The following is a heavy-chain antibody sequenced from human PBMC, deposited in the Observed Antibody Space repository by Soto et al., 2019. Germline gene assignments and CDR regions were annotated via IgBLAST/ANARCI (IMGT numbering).Heavy chain of an antibody. J-gene: IGHJ4*02. V-gene: IGHV1-2*04. CDR3: ARGRYDILTGYYSH. Sequence: ASVKVSCKASGYTFTGYYMHWVRQAPGQGLEWMGWINPNSGGTNYAQKFQGWVTMTRDTSIGTAYMELSRLRSDDTAVYYCARGRYDILTGYYSHWGQGTLVTVSS. CDR2: INPNSGGT. CDR1: GYTFTGYY. D-gene: IGHD3-9*01.